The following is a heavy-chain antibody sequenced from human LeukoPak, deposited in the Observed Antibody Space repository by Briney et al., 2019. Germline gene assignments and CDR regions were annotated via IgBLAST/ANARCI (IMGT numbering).Heavy chain of an antibody. CDR2: IYYSGST. Sequence: SETLSLTCTVSGGSISSGGYSWSWIRQHPGKGLEWIGYIYYSGSTYYNPSLKSRVTISVDTSKNQFSLKLSSVTAADTAVYYCARDGTSTYFDYWGQGTLVTVSS. CDR3: ARDGTSTYFDY. J-gene: IGHJ4*02. D-gene: IGHD1-26*01. CDR1: GGSISSGGYS. V-gene: IGHV4-31*03.